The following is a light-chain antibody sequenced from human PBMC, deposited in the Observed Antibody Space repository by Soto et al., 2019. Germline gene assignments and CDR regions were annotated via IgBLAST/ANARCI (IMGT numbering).Light chain of an antibody. Sequence: DRQMTQSPSTRRAGEGCRFRSSWRASRSISSYLNWYQQKPGKAPKLLIYAASSLQSGVPSRFSRSGSGTDFTLPIRPLQPADFATSYRQHSYSTPRKLGQGTKVDIK. CDR3: QHSYSTPRK. CDR2: AAS. J-gene: IGKJ1*01. CDR1: RSISSY. V-gene: IGKV1-39*01.